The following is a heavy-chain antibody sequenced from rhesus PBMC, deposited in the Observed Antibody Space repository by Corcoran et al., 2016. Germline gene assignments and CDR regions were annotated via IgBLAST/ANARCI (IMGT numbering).Heavy chain of an antibody. CDR1: GFTFGSYY. D-gene: IGHD5-36*01. Sequence: EVQLVESGGGLVQPGGSLRLSCTGSGFTFGSYYMYWVRQAPGKGLEWVSAINTGGGSTWYTDSVKGRFTSSKENAKNTLYLQMYSLRAEDTAVYYCARGRGYSYGLRPEGEPGDYWGQGVLVTVSS. CDR3: ARGRGYSYGLRPEGEPGDY. V-gene: IGHV3-8*01. CDR2: INTGGGST. J-gene: IGHJ4*01.